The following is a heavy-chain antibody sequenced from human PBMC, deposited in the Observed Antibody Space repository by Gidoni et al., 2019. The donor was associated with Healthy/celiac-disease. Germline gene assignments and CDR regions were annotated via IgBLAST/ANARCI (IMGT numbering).Heavy chain of an antibody. J-gene: IGHJ6*03. Sequence: EVQLVESGGGLVKPGGSLRLSCAASGFPFGSYSMNWVRQAPGKGLEWVSSISSSSSYIYYADSVKGRFTISRDNAKNSLYLQMNSLRAEDTAVYYCARVRPRSNWNDGKGYMDVWGKGTTVTVSS. CDR3: ARVRPRSNWNDGKGYMDV. CDR1: GFPFGSYS. D-gene: IGHD1-1*01. V-gene: IGHV3-21*01. CDR2: ISSSSSYI.